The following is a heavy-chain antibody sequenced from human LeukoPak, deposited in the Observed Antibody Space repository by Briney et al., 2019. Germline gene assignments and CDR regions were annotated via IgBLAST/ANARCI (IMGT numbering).Heavy chain of an antibody. CDR3: ARQAVAGTLDY. D-gene: IGHD6-19*01. CDR2: INPSGGGT. J-gene: IGHJ4*02. V-gene: IGHV1-46*01. Sequence: ASVKVSCKASGYIFSSYYVHWVRQAPGQGLEWMGIINPSGGGTSYSQNFRGRVTMTRDTSTSTLYMELSSLSSEDTAVYYCARQAVAGTLDYWGQGTLVTVSS. CDR1: GYIFSSYY.